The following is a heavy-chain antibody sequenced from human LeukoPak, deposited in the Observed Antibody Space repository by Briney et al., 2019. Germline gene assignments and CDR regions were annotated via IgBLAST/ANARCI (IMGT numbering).Heavy chain of an antibody. V-gene: IGHV4-39*07. CDR2: IYYSGST. D-gene: IGHD2-21*02. J-gene: IGHJ6*03. Sequence: SETLSLTCTVSGGSISSSSYYWGWIRQPPGKGLEWIGGIYYSGSTYYNPSLKSRVTISVDTSKNQFSLKLSSVTAADTAVYYCARGPVVTDSKYYYYYYMDVWGKGTTVTVSS. CDR3: ARGPVVTDSKYYYYYYMDV. CDR1: GGSISSSSYY.